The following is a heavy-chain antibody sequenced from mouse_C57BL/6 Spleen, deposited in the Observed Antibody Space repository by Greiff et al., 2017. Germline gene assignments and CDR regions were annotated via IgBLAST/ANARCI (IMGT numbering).Heavy chain of an antibody. J-gene: IGHJ1*03. CDR1: GYTFTSYW. D-gene: IGHD1-1*01. CDR2: INPSNGGT. Sequence: VQLQQPGTELVKPGASVKLSCKASGYTFTSYWMHWVKQRPGQGLEWIGNINPSNGGTNYNEKFKSKATLTVDKSSSTAYMQLSSLTSEDSAVYYCARGGFYYYGSPWFDVWGTGTTVTVSS. CDR3: ARGGFYYYGSPWFDV. V-gene: IGHV1-53*01.